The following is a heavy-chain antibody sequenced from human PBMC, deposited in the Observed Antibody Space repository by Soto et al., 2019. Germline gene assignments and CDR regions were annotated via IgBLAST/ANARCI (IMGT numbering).Heavy chain of an antibody. Sequence: SETLSLTCTVSGGSISSGDYYWSWNRQPPGKGLEWIGYIYYSGSTYYNPSLKSRVTISVDTSKNQFSLKLSSVTAADTAVYYCARAYYDFWSGYLDYYYGMDVWGQGTTVTVSS. CDR2: IYYSGST. V-gene: IGHV4-30-4*01. CDR3: ARAYYDFWSGYLDYYYGMDV. CDR1: GGSISSGDYY. J-gene: IGHJ6*02. D-gene: IGHD3-3*01.